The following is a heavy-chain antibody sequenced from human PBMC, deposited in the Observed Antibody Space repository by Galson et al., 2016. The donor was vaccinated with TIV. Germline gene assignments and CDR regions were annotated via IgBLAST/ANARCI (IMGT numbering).Heavy chain of an antibody. Sequence: SLRLSCAASGLSVSINYMTWVRQAPGKGLEWVSLISDGGNTYYPDSAKGRFTISRDNSKNTLYLQMNSLRVEDTAVYYCARDRVVDATYYYYYYGMDVWGQGTAVTVSS. J-gene: IGHJ6*02. V-gene: IGHV3-66*02. CDR1: GLSVSINY. D-gene: IGHD2-15*01. CDR2: ISDGGNT. CDR3: ARDRVVDATYYYYYYGMDV.